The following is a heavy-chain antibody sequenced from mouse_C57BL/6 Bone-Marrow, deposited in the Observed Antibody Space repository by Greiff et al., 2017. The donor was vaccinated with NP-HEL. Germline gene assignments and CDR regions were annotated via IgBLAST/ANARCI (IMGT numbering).Heavy chain of an antibody. CDR3: TTFYYGWFAY. J-gene: IGHJ3*01. D-gene: IGHD2-1*01. V-gene: IGHV14-4*01. CDR1: GFNIKDDY. Sequence: EVQLQQSGAELVRPGASVKLSCTASGFNIKDDYMHWVKQRPEQGLEWIGWIDPENGDTEYASKFQGKATITADTSSNTAYLQLSSLTSEDTAVYYCTTFYYGWFAYWGQGTLVTVSA. CDR2: IDPENGDT.